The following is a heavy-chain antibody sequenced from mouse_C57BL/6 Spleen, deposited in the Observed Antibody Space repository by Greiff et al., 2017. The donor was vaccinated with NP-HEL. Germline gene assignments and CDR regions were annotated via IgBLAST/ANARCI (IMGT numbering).Heavy chain of an antibody. V-gene: IGHV1-47*01. CDR1: GYTFTTYP. CDR3: ARRMGIYDYEAWFAY. Sequence: LQESGAELVKPGASVKMSCKASGYTFTTYPIEWMKQNHGKSLEWIGNFHPYNDDTKYNEKFKGKATLTVEKSSSTVYLELSRLTSDDSAVYYCARRMGIYDYEAWFAYWGQGTLVTVSA. D-gene: IGHD2-4*01. J-gene: IGHJ3*01. CDR2: FHPYNDDT.